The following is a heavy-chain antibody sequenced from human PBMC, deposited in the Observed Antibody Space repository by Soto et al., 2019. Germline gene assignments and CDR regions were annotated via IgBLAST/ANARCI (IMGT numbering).Heavy chain of an antibody. CDR3: ARGRHYDFSSGRRIGAFDI. CDR2: INHSGRT. Sequence: QVQLQQWGAGLLKPSETLSLTCAVYGGSFSGYYWSWIRQPPGKGLEWIGEINHSGRTNYNPSLTSRLTIPVDTSNNQFSLKLTSVTAADTAVYYCARGRHYDFSSGRRIGAFDIWGQGTMVTVSS. V-gene: IGHV4-34*01. CDR1: GGSFSGYY. J-gene: IGHJ3*02. D-gene: IGHD3-3*01.